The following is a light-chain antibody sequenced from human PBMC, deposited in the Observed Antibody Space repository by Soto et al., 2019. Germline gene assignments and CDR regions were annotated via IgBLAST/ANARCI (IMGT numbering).Light chain of an antibody. J-gene: IGLJ2*01. CDR3: LLSYSGARV. Sequence: QAVVTQEPSLTVSPGGTVTLTCGSSTGAVTSGHYPYWFQQKPGQAPRTLIYDTSNKHSWTPARFSGSLLGGKAALTLSGAQPEDEAEDSGLLSYSGARVVGGGTKLAVL. CDR2: DTS. V-gene: IGLV7-46*01. CDR1: TGAVTSGHY.